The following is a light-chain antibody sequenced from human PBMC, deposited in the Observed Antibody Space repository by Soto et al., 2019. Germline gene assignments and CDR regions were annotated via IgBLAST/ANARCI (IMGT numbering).Light chain of an antibody. V-gene: IGKV3-20*01. CDR3: QQYGSSPPIT. Sequence: EIVLTQSPGTLSLSPGERATLSCRASQSVSNNYLAWHQQNRGQARRLLNYGASKRATGIPGMFSGSWSGTVFTLTISRLEPEDFAVYYCQQYGSSPPITFGQGTRLEIK. CDR1: QSVSNNY. J-gene: IGKJ5*01. CDR2: GAS.